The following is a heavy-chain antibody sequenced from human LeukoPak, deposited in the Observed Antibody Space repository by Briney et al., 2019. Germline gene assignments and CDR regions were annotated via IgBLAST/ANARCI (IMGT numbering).Heavy chain of an antibody. CDR3: ARTNIAARAYYYYMDV. Sequence: KPSETLSLTCTVSGGSISSGSYYWSWIRQPAGKGLEWIGRIYTSGSTNYNPSLKSRVSISVDTSKNQFSLKLRSVTAADTAVYYCARTNIAARAYYYYMDVWGKGTTVTVSS. J-gene: IGHJ6*03. D-gene: IGHD6-6*01. V-gene: IGHV4-61*02. CDR1: GGSISSGSYY. CDR2: IYTSGST.